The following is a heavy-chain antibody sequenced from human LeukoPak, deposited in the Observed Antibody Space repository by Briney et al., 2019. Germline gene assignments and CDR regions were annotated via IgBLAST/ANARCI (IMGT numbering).Heavy chain of an antibody. J-gene: IGHJ4*02. Sequence: GESLRLSCAASGFTFSSYGMHWVRQAPGKGLEWVAVIWYDGSNKYYADSVKGRFTISRDNSKNTLYLQMNSLRAEDTAVYYCAREGSRNAVWNYADYWGQGTLVTVSS. CDR3: AREGSRNAVWNYADY. CDR2: IWYDGSNK. D-gene: IGHD1-7*01. V-gene: IGHV3-33*01. CDR1: GFTFSSYG.